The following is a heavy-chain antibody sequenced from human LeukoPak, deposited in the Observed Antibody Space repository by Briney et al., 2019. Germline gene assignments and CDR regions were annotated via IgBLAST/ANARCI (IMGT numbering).Heavy chain of an antibody. D-gene: IGHD2-2*02. CDR3: ARDLVVPAAIRGYYYYGMDV. Sequence: GGSLRLSCAASGFTFSSYWMSWVRQAPGKGLEWVANIKQDGSEKYYVDSVKGRFTISRDNAKNSLYLQMNSLRAEDTAVHYCARDLVVPAAIRGYYYYGMDVWGQGTTVTVSS. J-gene: IGHJ6*02. V-gene: IGHV3-7*01. CDR2: IKQDGSEK. CDR1: GFTFSSYW.